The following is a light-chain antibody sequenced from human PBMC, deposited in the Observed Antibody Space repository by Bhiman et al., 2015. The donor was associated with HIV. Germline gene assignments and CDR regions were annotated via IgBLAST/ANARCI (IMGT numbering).Light chain of an antibody. J-gene: IGLJ1*01. CDR3: SSYTSSNTYV. V-gene: IGLV3-1*01. CDR1: KLGEKF. CDR2: QNN. Sequence: SYELAQPPSVSLSPGQTATITCSGDKLGEKFASWYQQKPGQSPILIIYQNNKRASGIPERFSGSKSGNTATLTISGTQAMDEADYYCSSYTSSNTYVFGTGTKVHRP.